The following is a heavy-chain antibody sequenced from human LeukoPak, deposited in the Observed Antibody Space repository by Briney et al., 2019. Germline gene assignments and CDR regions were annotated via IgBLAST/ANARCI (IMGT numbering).Heavy chain of an antibody. CDR1: GYASNAYG. Sequence: ASVKVSCEPSGYASNAYGISWVRQAPGRGLEWLGWISGYNYNTNYAQMFRGRVTMTIDTSTITAYMEFRSLTSDDTAVYYCARDKSVATAPRHPFDYWGQGTLITVSS. J-gene: IGHJ4*02. CDR2: ISGYNYNT. CDR3: ARDKSVATAPRHPFDY. V-gene: IGHV1-18*01. D-gene: IGHD5-12*01.